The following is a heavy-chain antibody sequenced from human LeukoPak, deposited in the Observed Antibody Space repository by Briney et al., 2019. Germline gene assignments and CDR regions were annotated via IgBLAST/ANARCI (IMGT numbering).Heavy chain of an antibody. CDR1: GYTFTGYY. Sequence: GASVKVSCKASGYTFTGYYMHWVRQAPGQGLEWMGWINPNSGGTNYAQKFQGRVTMTRDTSISTAYMELSRLRSDDTAVYYCARDPLYESGTPVDHWGRGTLVTVSS. D-gene: IGHD2-15*01. V-gene: IGHV1-2*02. CDR3: ARDPLYESGTPVDH. J-gene: IGHJ4*02. CDR2: INPNSGGT.